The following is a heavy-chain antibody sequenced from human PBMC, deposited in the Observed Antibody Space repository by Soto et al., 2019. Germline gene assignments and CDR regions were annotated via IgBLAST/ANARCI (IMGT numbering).Heavy chain of an antibody. CDR1: GGTFNSYA. J-gene: IGHJ4*02. Sequence: SVKVSCKASGGTFNSYAIDWVRQAPGQGLEWMGGIIPNFGTTNYPQKLQGRVKLTADTSTRTAYMELSTLRSEDTAVYYCARGRYGDYWGQGALVTVSS. D-gene: IGHD1-1*01. V-gene: IGHV1-69*06. CDR3: ARGRYGDY. CDR2: IIPNFGTT.